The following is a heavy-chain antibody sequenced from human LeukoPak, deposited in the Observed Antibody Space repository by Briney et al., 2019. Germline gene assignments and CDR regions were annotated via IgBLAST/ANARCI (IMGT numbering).Heavy chain of an antibody. D-gene: IGHD4/OR15-4a*01. CDR1: GGSFSGNN. J-gene: IGHJ6*03. CDR3: ARHASYGGYYYYYYMDV. V-gene: IGHV4-34*01. Sequence: PSETLSLTCAVYGGSFSGNNWNWIRQPPGKGLEWIGEINHSGATKYNPSLKSRVTISVDTSKNQFSLKLSSVTAADTAVYYCARHASYGGYYYYYYMDVWGKGTTVTISS. CDR2: INHSGAT.